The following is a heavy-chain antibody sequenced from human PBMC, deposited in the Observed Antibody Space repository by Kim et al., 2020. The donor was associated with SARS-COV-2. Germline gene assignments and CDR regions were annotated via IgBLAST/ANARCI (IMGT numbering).Heavy chain of an antibody. CDR3: ARSGDYNYGMDV. V-gene: IGHV5-51*01. D-gene: IGHD4-17*01. Sequence: RYSPSFQGQVTISADKSISTAYLQWSSLKASDTAMYYCARSGDYNYGMDVWGQGTTVTVSS. J-gene: IGHJ6*02.